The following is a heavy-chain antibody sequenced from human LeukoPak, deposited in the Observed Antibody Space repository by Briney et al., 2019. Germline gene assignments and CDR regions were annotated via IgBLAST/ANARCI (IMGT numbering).Heavy chain of an antibody. V-gene: IGHV4-4*02. CDR3: ARSGIFGSGYLAGVGGFDI. CDR1: GGSISSSNC. J-gene: IGHJ3*02. D-gene: IGHD3-22*01. CDR2: IYHSGST. Sequence: SETLSLTCAVSGGSISSSNCWRCVRQPPGKELEWIGEIYHSGSTNYNPSLKSRVTISVDKSKNQFSLKLSSVTAADTAVYYCARSGIFGSGYLAGVGGFDIWGQGTMVSVSS.